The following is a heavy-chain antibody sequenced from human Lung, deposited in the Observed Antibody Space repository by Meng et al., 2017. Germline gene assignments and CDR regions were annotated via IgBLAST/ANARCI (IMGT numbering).Heavy chain of an antibody. J-gene: IGHJ4*02. Sequence: QVPCQQWGPGRLRPPETLPLPRVVSGGSFSDYYWSWIRQPPGKGLEWIGEINHSGSTNYNPSLESRATISVDTSQNNLSLKLSSVTAADSAVYYRARGPTTMAHDFDYWGQGTLVTVSS. CDR1: GGSFSDYY. CDR3: ARGPTTMAHDFDY. CDR2: INHSGST. D-gene: IGHD4-11*01. V-gene: IGHV4-34*01.